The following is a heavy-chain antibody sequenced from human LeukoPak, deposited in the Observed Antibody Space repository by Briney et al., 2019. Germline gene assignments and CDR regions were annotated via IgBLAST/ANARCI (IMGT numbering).Heavy chain of an antibody. V-gene: IGHV3-21*01. D-gene: IGHD6-13*01. CDR1: GFTFSSYN. J-gene: IGHJ4*02. Sequence: GGSLRLSCAASGFTFSSYNMNWVRQAPGRGLEWVSSISSSSSYIYYADSVKGRFTISRDNAKKSLYLQMNSLRVEDTAVYYCANSGIADYWGQGTLVTVSS. CDR2: ISSSSSYI. CDR3: ANSGIADY.